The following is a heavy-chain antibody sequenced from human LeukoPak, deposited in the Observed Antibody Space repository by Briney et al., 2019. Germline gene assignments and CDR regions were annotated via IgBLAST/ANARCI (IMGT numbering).Heavy chain of an antibody. J-gene: IGHJ4*02. CDR2: IWYDGSNK. V-gene: IGHV3-33*03. CDR3: AKDMWRFGELDYDY. Sequence: PGGSLRLSCAASGFTFSNFGMHWVRQAPGKGLEWVAVIWYDGSNKYYADSVKGRFTISRDNSKNSLYLQMNSLRTEDTALYYCAKDMWRFGELDYDYWGQGTLVTVSS. D-gene: IGHD3-10*01. CDR1: GFTFSNFG.